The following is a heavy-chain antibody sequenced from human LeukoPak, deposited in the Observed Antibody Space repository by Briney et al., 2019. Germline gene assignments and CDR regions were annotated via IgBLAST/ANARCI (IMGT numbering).Heavy chain of an antibody. CDR1: GFTFSSYD. CDR2: IGTAGDT. D-gene: IGHD3-22*01. J-gene: IGHJ4*02. CDR3: ARASPYSSGYFDY. Sequence: GGSLRLSCAASGFTFSSYDMHWVRQATGKGLEWVSAIGTAGDTYYPGSVKGRFTISRENAQNSLYLQMNSLRAGDTAVYYCARASPYSSGYFDYWGQGTLVTVSS. V-gene: IGHV3-13*01.